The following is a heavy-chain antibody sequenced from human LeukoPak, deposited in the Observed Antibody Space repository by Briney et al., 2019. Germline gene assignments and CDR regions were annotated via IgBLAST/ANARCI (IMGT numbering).Heavy chain of an antibody. D-gene: IGHD5-18*01. CDR3: ARDGVDTAYFDY. J-gene: IGHJ4*02. CDR2: VYTSGST. CDR1: GGSISSGSYY. Sequence: SETLSLTCTVSGGSISSGSYYWSWIRQPAGKGLEWIGRVYTSGSTNYNPSLKSRVTISVDTSKNQFSLKLSSVTAADTAVYYCARDGVDTAYFDYWGQGTLVTVSS. V-gene: IGHV4-61*02.